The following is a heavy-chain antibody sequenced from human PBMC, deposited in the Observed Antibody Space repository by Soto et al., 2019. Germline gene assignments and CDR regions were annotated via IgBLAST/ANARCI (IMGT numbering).Heavy chain of an antibody. CDR2: INEDGSEK. CDR3: ARTGWPQSSYYFDY. Sequence: LRLSCSASGFRFSLFWMSWVRQTPGKGLEWVANINEDGSEKFFADSVKGRFTISRDNAKNSLSLQMNSLTADDTAVYYCARTGWPQSSYYFDYWGQGTLVTVSS. CDR1: GFRFSLFW. V-gene: IGHV3-7*03. J-gene: IGHJ4*02. D-gene: IGHD3-16*01.